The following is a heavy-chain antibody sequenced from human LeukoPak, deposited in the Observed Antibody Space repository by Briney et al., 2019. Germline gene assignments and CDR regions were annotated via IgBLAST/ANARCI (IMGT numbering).Heavy chain of an antibody. J-gene: IGHJ6*04. D-gene: IGHD2-2*01. CDR2: IIPIFGTA. CDR3: ASARCSSTSCYSQYYGMDV. CDR1: GGTFSIYA. V-gene: IGHV1-69*13. Sequence: SVKVSCKASGGTFSIYAISWVRQAPGQWLEWVVEIIPIFGTANYAQKFQGRVTITADESTSTAYMELSSLRSEDTAVYYCASARCSSTSCYSQYYGMDVWGKGTTVTVSS.